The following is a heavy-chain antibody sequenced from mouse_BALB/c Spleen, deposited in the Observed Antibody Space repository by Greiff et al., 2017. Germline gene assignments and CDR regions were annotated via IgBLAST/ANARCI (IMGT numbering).Heavy chain of an antibody. J-gene: IGHJ3*01. V-gene: IGHV2-2*02. D-gene: IGHD1-2*01. CDR1: GFSLTSYG. Sequence: QVHVKQSGPGLVQPSQSLSITCTVSGFSLTSYGVHWVRQSPGKGLEWLGVIWSGGSTDYNAAFISRLSISKDNSKSQVFFKMNSLQANDTAIYYCARFITTASAWFAYWGQGTLVTVSA. CDR3: ARFITTASAWFAY. CDR2: IWSGGST.